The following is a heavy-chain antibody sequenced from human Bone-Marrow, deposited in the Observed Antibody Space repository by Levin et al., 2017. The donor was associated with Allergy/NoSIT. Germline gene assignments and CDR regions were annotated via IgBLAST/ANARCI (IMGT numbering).Heavy chain of an antibody. J-gene: IGHJ4*02. V-gene: IGHV1-8*01. CDR2: MYPNSDNA. Sequence: ASVKVSCKTSGYTFTSFDINWVRQATGQGLEWMGWMYPNSDNAGYAQKFQGRVTMTRNNSISTAYMELSSLRSEDTSISYCARGELGSGYLFDYWGQGTLVTVSS. CDR1: GYTFTSFD. D-gene: IGHD5-12*01. CDR3: ARGELGSGYLFDY.